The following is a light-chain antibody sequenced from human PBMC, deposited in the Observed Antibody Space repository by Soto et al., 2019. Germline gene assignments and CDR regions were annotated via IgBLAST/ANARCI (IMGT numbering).Light chain of an antibody. Sequence: EIVLAQSPGTLSLSPGERATLSCRASQSVSSSYLSWYHQKPGQAPRLLIYGASSRATGIPDRFSGSGSGTDFTLTISRLEPEDFAFYYCQQHGSSPWTFGQGTKVEIK. J-gene: IGKJ1*01. CDR3: QQHGSSPWT. V-gene: IGKV3-20*01. CDR2: GAS. CDR1: QSVSSSY.